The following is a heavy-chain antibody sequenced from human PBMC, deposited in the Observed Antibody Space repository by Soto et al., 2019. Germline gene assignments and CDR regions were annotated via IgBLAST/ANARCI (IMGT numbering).Heavy chain of an antibody. J-gene: IGHJ4*02. CDR2: IYWDDSK. Sequence: QITLKESGPTLVRPTQTLTLTCAFSGFSLSTSGVGVGWIRQPPGQALEWLAVIYWDDSKHYSPSLRSRITITKDTSTNQVVLTMTNMDPMDTGTYYCAHKGPEDWPLDYWGQGTLVTVSS. D-gene: IGHD3-9*01. V-gene: IGHV2-5*02. CDR1: GFSLSTSGVG. CDR3: AHKGPEDWPLDY.